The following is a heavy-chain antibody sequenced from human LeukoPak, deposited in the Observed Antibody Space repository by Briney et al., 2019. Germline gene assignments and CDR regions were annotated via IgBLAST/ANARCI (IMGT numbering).Heavy chain of an antibody. J-gene: IGHJ4*02. CDR2: IYYTGGT. Sequence: SETLSLTCSVSGGSISSSSYYWGWIRQPPEKGLEWIGSIYYTGGTYYSPSLKSRVTISIDTSKNQFSLKLSSVTAADTAVYYCARHGGTRVTLVEVYYFDYWGQGTLVTVSS. D-gene: IGHD4-11*01. CDR1: GGSISSSSYY. CDR3: ARHGGTRVTLVEVYYFDY. V-gene: IGHV4-39*01.